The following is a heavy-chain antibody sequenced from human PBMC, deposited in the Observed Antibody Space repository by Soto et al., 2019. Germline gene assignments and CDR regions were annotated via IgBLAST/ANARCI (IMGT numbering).Heavy chain of an antibody. V-gene: IGHV4-59*08. D-gene: IGHD3-10*01. CDR1: GGSISSYY. CDR3: ARHVEDYGSGSYSPL. J-gene: IGHJ4*02. Sequence: QVQLQESGPGLVKPSETLSLTCTVSGGSISSYYWSWIRQPPGKGLEWIGYIYYSGSTNYNPSLKSRVTIAVVTSKNHFSLKLSSVTAADTAVYYCARHVEDYGSGSYSPLWGQGTLVTVSS. CDR2: IYYSGST.